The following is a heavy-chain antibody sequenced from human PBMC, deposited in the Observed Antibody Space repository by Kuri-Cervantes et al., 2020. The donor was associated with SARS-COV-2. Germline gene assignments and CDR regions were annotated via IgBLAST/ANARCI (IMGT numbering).Heavy chain of an antibody. CDR3: ARAGVKDIVATITSYYYYYGMDV. Sequence: GESLKISCAASGFTFSSYAMSWVRQAPGKGLEWVSSISSSSFYIYYADSVKGRFTISRDNAKNSLYLQMNSLRAEDTAVYYCARAGVKDIVATITSYYYYYGMDVWGQGTTVTVSS. CDR2: ISSSSFYI. CDR1: GFTFSSYA. V-gene: IGHV3-21*01. J-gene: IGHJ6*02. D-gene: IGHD5-12*01.